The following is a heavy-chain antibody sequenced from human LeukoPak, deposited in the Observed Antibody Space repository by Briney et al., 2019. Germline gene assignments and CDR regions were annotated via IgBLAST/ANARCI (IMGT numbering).Heavy chain of an antibody. CDR3: ARVGYTGTKYYFDY. D-gene: IGHD2-8*01. Sequence: SETLSLTCTVSGGSISSSSYYWGWIRQPPGKGLEWIGSIYYSGSTYYNPSLKSRVTISVDTSKNQLSLKLSSVTAADTAVYYCARVGYTGTKYYFDYWGQGTLVTVSS. V-gene: IGHV4-39*07. CDR1: GGSISSSSYY. CDR2: IYYSGST. J-gene: IGHJ4*02.